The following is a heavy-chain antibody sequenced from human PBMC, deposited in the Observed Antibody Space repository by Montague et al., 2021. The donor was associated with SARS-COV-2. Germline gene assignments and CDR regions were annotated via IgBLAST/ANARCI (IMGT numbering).Heavy chain of an antibody. CDR2: ISSGGSTI. J-gene: IGHJ4*02. CDR3: ARSYDILTGYQTQALDY. V-gene: IGHV3-48*03. CDR1: GFTFGSYE. Sequence: SLRLSCAASGFTFGSYEMNWVRQAPGKGLEWVSYISSGGSTIYYADSVKGRFTISRDNAKNSLYLQMNSLRAEDTAVYYCARSYDILTGYQTQALDYWGQGTLVTVSS. D-gene: IGHD3-9*01.